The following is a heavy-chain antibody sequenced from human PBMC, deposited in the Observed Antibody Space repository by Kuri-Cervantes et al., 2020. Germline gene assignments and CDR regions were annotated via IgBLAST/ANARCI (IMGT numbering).Heavy chain of an antibody. V-gene: IGHV3-7*01. CDR1: GFTFSNYW. J-gene: IGHJ4*02. CDR3: ARTSRSDY. D-gene: IGHD2-2*01. CDR2: IKQDGSEK. Sequence: GESLKISCAASGFTFSNYWMNWVRQAPGKGLEWVANIKQDGSEKYYVDSVKGRFTISRDNAKNSLYLQMNSLRAEDTAVYYCARTSRSDYWGQGTLVTVSS.